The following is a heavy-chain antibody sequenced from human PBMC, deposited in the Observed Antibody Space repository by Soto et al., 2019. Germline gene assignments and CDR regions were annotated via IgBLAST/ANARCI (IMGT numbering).Heavy chain of an antibody. CDR1: GVTVSTNY. J-gene: IGHJ4*02. V-gene: IGHV3-53*01. D-gene: IGHD3-22*01. CDR2: VYSGGST. Sequence: EEQLVEAGGGLIRPGGSLRLSCAVSGVTVSTNYMSWVRQAPGTGLECVSVVYSGGSTYYADSVKGRFTISRDNSKNTVFLQMTSLRAEDTAMYYCARGLGERVIRDDYWGQGTLVTVSS. CDR3: ARGLGERVIRDDY.